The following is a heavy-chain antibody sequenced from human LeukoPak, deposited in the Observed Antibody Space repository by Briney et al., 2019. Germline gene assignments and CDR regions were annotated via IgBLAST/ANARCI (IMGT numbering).Heavy chain of an antibody. Sequence: PGGSLRLSCAASGFTFSSYAMSWVRQAPGKGLEWVSSISSSSSYIYYADSVKGRFTISRDNAKNSLYLQMNSLRAEDTAVYYCARDSIHGDYYFDYWGQGTLVTVSS. CDR2: ISSSSSYI. V-gene: IGHV3-21*01. CDR1: GFTFSSYA. CDR3: ARDSIHGDYYFDY. J-gene: IGHJ4*02. D-gene: IGHD4-17*01.